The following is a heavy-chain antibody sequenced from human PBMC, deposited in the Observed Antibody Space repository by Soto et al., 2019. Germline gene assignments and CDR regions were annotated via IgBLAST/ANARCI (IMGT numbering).Heavy chain of an antibody. CDR2: ISYDGSNK. J-gene: IGHJ4*02. CDR3: ARARVGATSETFDY. D-gene: IGHD1-26*01. CDR1: GFTFSSYA. Sequence: QVQLVESGGGVVQPGRSLRLSCAASGFTFSSYAMHWVRQAPGKGLEWVAVISYDGSNKYYADSVKGRFTISRDNSKNTLYLQMNSLRAEDTAVYYCARARVGATSETFDYWGQGTLVTVSS. V-gene: IGHV3-30-3*01.